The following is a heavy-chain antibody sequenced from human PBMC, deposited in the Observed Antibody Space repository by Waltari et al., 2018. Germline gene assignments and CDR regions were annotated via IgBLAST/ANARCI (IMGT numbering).Heavy chain of an antibody. V-gene: IGHV1-2*02. CDR3: AREYCGGDCRLFDF. J-gene: IGHJ4*01. CDR1: RDAITEHY. Sequence: LVQSGAEVLKPGASVKVSCKVSRDAITEHYIHWVRQAPGQGLEWMGWIKPNCGATNYAQRYRGRITVTWDTSMTTSYMGLTGLRSDDTAIYYCAREYCGGDCRLFDFWGQGTLVTVSS. CDR2: IKPNCGAT. D-gene: IGHD2-21*02.